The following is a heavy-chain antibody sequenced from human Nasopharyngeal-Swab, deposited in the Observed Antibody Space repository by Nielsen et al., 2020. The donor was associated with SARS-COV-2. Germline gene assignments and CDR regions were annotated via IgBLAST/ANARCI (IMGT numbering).Heavy chain of an antibody. D-gene: IGHD3-10*01. J-gene: IGHJ4*02. Sequence: GESLKISCAASGFTFSSYAMSWVRQAPGKGLEWVSAISGSGGSTYYADSVKGRFTISRDNSKNTLYLQMNSLRAEDTAVYFCGGDLGGYFDYWGQGTLVTVSS. CDR1: GFTFSSYA. CDR2: ISGSGGST. CDR3: GGDLGGYFDY. V-gene: IGHV3-23*01.